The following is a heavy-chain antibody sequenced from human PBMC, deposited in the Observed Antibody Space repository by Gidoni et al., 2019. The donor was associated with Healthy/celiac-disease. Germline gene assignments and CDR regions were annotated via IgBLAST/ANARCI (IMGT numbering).Heavy chain of an antibody. V-gene: IGHV4-28*02. J-gene: IGHJ3*02. Sequence: GGWIRQPPGKGLEWIGYIYYSGSIYYNPSLKSRVTMSVDTSKNQFSLKLSSVTAVDTAVYYCARTAFIDDAFDIWGQGTMVTVSS. CDR3: ARTAFIDDAFDI. CDR2: IYYSGSI. D-gene: IGHD2-15*01.